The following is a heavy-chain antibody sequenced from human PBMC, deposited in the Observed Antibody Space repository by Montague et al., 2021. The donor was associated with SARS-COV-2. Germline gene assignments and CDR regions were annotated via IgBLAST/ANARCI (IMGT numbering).Heavy chain of an antibody. V-gene: IGHV6-1*01. CDR1: GDSVSRHNPA. J-gene: IGHJ3*02. CDR3: ARGWNYAFDI. Sequence: CAISGDSVSRHNPAWNWIRQSPSRGLEWLGRTYYGSSWNTGYAVSVKSRITISPDTSNNQFSLHLNSVTPEDTAVYYCARGWNYAFDIWSQGTMVTVSS. D-gene: IGHD1-7*01. CDR2: TYYGSSWNT.